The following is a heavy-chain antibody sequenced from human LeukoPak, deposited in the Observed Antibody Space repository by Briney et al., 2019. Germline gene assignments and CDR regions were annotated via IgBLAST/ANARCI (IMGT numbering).Heavy chain of an antibody. CDR3: ASQREDSSGYYSYGMDV. Sequence: SETLSLTCAVYGXSFSGYYGSWIRQPPGKGLEWIGEINHSGSTNYNPSLKSRVTISVDTSKNQFSLKLSSVTAADTAVYYCASQREDSSGYYSYGMDVWGQGTTVTVSS. CDR1: GXSFSGYY. D-gene: IGHD3-22*01. CDR2: INHSGST. J-gene: IGHJ6*02. V-gene: IGHV4-34*01.